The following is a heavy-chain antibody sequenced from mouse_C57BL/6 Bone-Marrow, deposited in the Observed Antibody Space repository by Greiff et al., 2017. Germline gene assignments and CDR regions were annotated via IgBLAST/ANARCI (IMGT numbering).Heavy chain of an antibody. D-gene: IGHD1-1*01. CDR3: ARDYYGSSDGYFDV. CDR2: IDPSDSDT. J-gene: IGHJ1*03. V-gene: IGHV1-52*01. CDR1: GYTFTSYW. Sequence: QVQLQQPGAELVRPGSSVKLSCKASGYTFTSYWMHWVKQRPIQGLEWIGNIDPSDSDTHYNQKFKDKATLTVDKSSSTSYMQLSSLTAEDSAVYYGARDYYGSSDGYFDVWGTGTTVTVSS.